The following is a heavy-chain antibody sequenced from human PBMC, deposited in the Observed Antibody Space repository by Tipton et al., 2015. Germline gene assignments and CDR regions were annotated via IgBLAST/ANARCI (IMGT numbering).Heavy chain of an antibody. CDR1: GFTFSTYW. Sequence: SLRLSCAASGFTFSTYWMSWVRQAPGKGLEWVINMNQDGTEKYFVDSVKGRFTISRDNAKNSLYLQMNSLRAEDTAVYFCARDPTVDTAMIPSLWGQGTLVTVSS. CDR2: MNQDGTEK. V-gene: IGHV3-7*01. J-gene: IGHJ4*02. CDR3: ARDPTVDTAMIPSL. D-gene: IGHD5-18*01.